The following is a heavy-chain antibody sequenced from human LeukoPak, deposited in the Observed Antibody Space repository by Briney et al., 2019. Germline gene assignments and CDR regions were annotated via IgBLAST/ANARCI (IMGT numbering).Heavy chain of an antibody. D-gene: IGHD1-26*01. CDR2: MHYTGNT. CDR1: GDSITSGDYY. V-gene: IGHV4-30-4*08. Sequence: PSETLSLTCTVSGDSITSGDYYWTWIRQPPGKGLEWVAYMHYTGNTYYNSSLRSRLTISVDTSKNQFSLRLSFVTAADTAMYYCARHLSGSSWFDPWGQGTLVTVSS. J-gene: IGHJ5*02. CDR3: ARHLSGSSWFDP.